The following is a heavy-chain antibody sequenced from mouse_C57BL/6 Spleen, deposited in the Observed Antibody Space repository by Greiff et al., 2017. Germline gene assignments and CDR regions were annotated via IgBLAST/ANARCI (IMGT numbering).Heavy chain of an antibody. CDR3: ESLVTTYAMDY. J-gene: IGHJ4*01. CDR2: ISGGGGNT. V-gene: IGHV5-9*01. Sequence: DVKLVESGGGLVKPGGSLKLSCAASGFTFSSYTMSWVRQTPEKRLEWVATISGGGGNTYYPDSVKGRFTISRDNAKNTLYLQMSSLRSEDTALYYCESLVTTYAMDYWGQGTSVTVSS. D-gene: IGHD2-2*01. CDR1: GFTFSSYT.